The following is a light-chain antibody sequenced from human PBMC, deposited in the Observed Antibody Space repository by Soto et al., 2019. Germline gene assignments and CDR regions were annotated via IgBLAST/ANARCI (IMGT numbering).Light chain of an antibody. V-gene: IGKV3-20*01. Sequence: EIVLTQSPGTLSLSPGERATLSCRASQSVGSNYLVWYQQKPGQALRLLIYGASSRATGIPDRFSGSGSGTDFALTISSLEPEDFAVYYCQQYSGSSSTFGQGTKLEIK. CDR1: QSVGSNY. CDR2: GAS. CDR3: QQYSGSSST. J-gene: IGKJ2*01.